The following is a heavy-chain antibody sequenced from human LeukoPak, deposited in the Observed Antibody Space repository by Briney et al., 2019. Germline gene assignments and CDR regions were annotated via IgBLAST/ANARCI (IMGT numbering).Heavy chain of an antibody. CDR3: TKSRARRDGSSGSVDY. CDR1: RFTFSTYA. V-gene: IGHV3-23*01. Sequence: GGSLRLSCAASRFTFSTYAMSWARQAPGKGLEWVSGISGSGGSTFYADSVKGRFTISRDNSKNTLYLQMNSLRGEDTAIYYCTKSRARRDGSSGSVDYWGQGTLVTVSS. D-gene: IGHD3-22*01. CDR2: ISGSGGST. J-gene: IGHJ4*02.